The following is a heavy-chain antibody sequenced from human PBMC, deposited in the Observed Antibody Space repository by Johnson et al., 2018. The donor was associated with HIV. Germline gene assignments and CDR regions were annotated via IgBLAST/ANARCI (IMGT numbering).Heavy chain of an antibody. Sequence: QVQLVESGGGVVQPGRSLRLSCAASGFTFSSYGMHWVRQAPGKGLEWVAVIWYDGSNKYYADSVKGRFTIPRDNSKNTLYLQMNSLRTEDTAVYYCARGDWLTVITSPDAFDIWGQGTMVTVSS. V-gene: IGHV3-33*08. CDR3: ARGDWLTVITSPDAFDI. CDR1: GFTFSSYG. CDR2: IWYDGSNK. D-gene: IGHD4-23*01. J-gene: IGHJ3*02.